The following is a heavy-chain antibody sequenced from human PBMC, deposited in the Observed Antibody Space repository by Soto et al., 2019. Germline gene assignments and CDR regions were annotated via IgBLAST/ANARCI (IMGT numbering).Heavy chain of an antibody. CDR2: ISSSGGTI. CDR3: AKGGGPYYYENNTYLN. V-gene: IGHV3-48*03. Sequence: PVGSLRLSCAFSGFTFSSYEMNWVRHAPGKGLEWVSYISSSGGTIYYADSVKGRFTISRDNARNSLDLQMNSLRVEDTAVYYCAKGGGPYYYENNTYLNWRQGTLVPVPS. J-gene: IGHJ4*02. CDR1: GFTFSSYE. D-gene: IGHD3-22*01.